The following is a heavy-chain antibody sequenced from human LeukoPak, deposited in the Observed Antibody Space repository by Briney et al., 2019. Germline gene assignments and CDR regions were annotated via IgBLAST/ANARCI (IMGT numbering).Heavy chain of an antibody. Sequence: PSETLSLTCTVSGASISTYYWSWIRQPPGKGLEWIGYIYYSGSTNYNPSLKSRLTISVDTSKNQFSLKLSSVTAADTAVYYCARAWYYYDSSGQTRGAFDIWGQGTMVTVSS. CDR1: GASISTYY. V-gene: IGHV4-59*12. D-gene: IGHD3-22*01. CDR3: ARAWYYYDSSGQTRGAFDI. CDR2: IYYSGST. J-gene: IGHJ3*02.